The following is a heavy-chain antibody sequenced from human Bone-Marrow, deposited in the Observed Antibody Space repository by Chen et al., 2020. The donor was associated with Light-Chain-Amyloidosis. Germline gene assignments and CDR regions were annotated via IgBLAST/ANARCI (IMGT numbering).Heavy chain of an antibody. J-gene: IGHJ4*02. CDR2: IYPDDSDA. D-gene: IGHD5-12*01. Sequence: VKKPGESLKISCKGSGYTFPNYWIGWVRQMPGKGLEWMGVIYPDDSDARYSPSFEGQVTISADKSITTAYLQWRSLKASDTAMYYCARRRDGYNSDCWGQGTLVTVSS. V-gene: IGHV5-51*01. CDR1: GYTFPNYW. CDR3: ARRRDGYNSDC.